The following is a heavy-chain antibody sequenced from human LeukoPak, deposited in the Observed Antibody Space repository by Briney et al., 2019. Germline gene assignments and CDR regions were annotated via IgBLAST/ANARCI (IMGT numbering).Heavy chain of an antibody. J-gene: IGHJ4*02. Sequence: PSETLSLTCTVSGDSISSYYWSWIRQPPGKGLEWIGYIYYSGSTNYNPSLKSRVTISVDTSKNQFSLKLSSVTAADTAVYYCANYYGGGSDYWGQGTLVTVSS. CDR2: IYYSGST. D-gene: IGHD4-23*01. CDR1: GDSISSYY. CDR3: ANYYGGGSDY. V-gene: IGHV4-59*01.